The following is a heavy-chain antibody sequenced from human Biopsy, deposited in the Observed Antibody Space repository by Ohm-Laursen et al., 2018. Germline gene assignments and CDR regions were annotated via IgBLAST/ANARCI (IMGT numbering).Heavy chain of an antibody. J-gene: IGHJ4*02. Sequence: GASVKVSCKVSSYTFTDYNIHWMRQAPGQGLEWLGYINCKTGATNYAQKFQGTVTMTRDTSISTAYLALGSLRSADTAIYHCARDPLNGHKHFDYWGQGSLVTVSS. CDR2: INCKTGAT. V-gene: IGHV1-2*02. D-gene: IGHD2-8*01. CDR1: SYTFTDYN. CDR3: ARDPLNGHKHFDY.